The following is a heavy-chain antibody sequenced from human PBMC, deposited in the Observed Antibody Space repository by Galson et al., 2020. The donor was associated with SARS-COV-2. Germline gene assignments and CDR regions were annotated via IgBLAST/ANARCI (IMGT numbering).Heavy chain of an antibody. CDR1: GGSISSSDYF. D-gene: IGHD6-13*01. CDR3: ARRAAAGSFDY. J-gene: IGHJ4*02. Sequence: ETSETLSLTCTVSGGSISSSDYFWGWIRQPPGRGLEWIGTMYYSGSTYYNPSLKSRVTISVDTSKNQFSLRLSSVTAADTAVYYCARRAAAGSFDYWGQGTLVTVSS. CDR2: MYYSGST. V-gene: IGHV4-39*01.